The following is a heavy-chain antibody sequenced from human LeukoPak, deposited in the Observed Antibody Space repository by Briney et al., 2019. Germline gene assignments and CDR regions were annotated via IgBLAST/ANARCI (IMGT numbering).Heavy chain of an antibody. J-gene: IGHJ4*02. D-gene: IGHD1-26*01. Sequence: GGSLRLSCAASGFTFSSYGMHWVRQAPGKGLEWVAFIRYDGSNKYYADSVKGRFTISRDNSKNTLYLQMNSLRAEDTAVYYCARTISSLSTGELLFPDYWGQGTLVTVSS. CDR3: ARTISSLSTGELLFPDY. V-gene: IGHV3-30*02. CDR1: GFTFSSYG. CDR2: IRYDGSNK.